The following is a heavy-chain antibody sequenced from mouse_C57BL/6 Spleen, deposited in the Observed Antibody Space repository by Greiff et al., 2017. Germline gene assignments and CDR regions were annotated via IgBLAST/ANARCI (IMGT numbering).Heavy chain of an antibody. J-gene: IGHJ4*01. CDR2: INPSTGGT. V-gene: IGHV1-42*01. D-gene: IGHD1-1*01. CDR1: GYSFTGYY. CDR3: ARTTVVATEAMDY. Sequence: EVKLQESGPELVKPGASVKISCKASGYSFTGYYMNWVKQSPEKSLEWIGEINPSTGGTTYNQKFKAKATLTVDKSSSTAYMQLKSLTSEDSAVYYCARTTVVATEAMDYWGQGTSVTVSS.